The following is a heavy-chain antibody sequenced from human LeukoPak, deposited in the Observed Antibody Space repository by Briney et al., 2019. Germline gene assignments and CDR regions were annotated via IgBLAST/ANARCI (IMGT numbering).Heavy chain of an antibody. CDR2: IYYSGST. J-gene: IGHJ2*01. V-gene: IGHV4-59*01. D-gene: IGHD3-22*01. CDR1: GGSISSYY. CDR3: ASRGHYYDSSGYYSGTIYWYFDL. Sequence: KSSETPSLTCTVSGGSISSYYWSLIRQPPGKGLEWIGYIYYSGSTNYNPSLKSRVTISVDTSKNQFSLKLSSVTAADTAVYYCASRGHYYDSSGYYSGTIYWYFDLWGRGTLVTVSS.